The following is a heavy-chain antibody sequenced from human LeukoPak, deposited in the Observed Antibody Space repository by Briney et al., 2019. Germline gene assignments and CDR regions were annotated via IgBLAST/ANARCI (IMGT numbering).Heavy chain of an antibody. D-gene: IGHD3-10*01. J-gene: IGHJ4*02. V-gene: IGHV3-21*01. CDR1: GFTFSSYS. CDR2: ISSSSSYI. CDR3: ARDGGGRGYFDY. Sequence: GGSLRLSCAASGFTFSSYSMNWVRQAPGKGLEWVSSISSSSSYIYYADSVKGRFTISRDNAKNSLYLQMNSLRAEDTAVYYCARDGGGRGYFDYWGQGTLVTVSS.